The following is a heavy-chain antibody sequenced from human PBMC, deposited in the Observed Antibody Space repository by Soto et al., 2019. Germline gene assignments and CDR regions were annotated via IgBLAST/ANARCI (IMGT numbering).Heavy chain of an antibody. D-gene: IGHD2-2*01. CDR2: MNPNSGNT. CDR3: ARGGLVVPAAVYYYYYYMDV. Sequence: QVQLVQSGAEVKKPGASVKVSCKASGYTFTSYDINWVRQATGQGLEWMGWMNPNSGNTGYAQKFQGRVTMPRNTSISTAYMELSSLRSEDTAVYYCARGGLVVPAAVYYYYYYMDVWGKGTTVTVSS. CDR1: GYTFTSYD. J-gene: IGHJ6*03. V-gene: IGHV1-8*01.